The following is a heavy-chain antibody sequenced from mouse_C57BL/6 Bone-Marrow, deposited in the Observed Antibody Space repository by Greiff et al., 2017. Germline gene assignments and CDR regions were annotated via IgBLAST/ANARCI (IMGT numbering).Heavy chain of an antibody. CDR1: GYTFTSSW. V-gene: IGHV1-69*01. CDR2: IDPSDSYT. CDR3: AREVYYGSLYYFDD. J-gene: IGHJ2*01. Sequence: QVQLKQPGAELVMPGASVKLSCKASGYTFTSSWMHWVKQRPGQGLEWIGEIDPSDSYTNYNQKFKGKSTLTVDKSSSTAYMQLSSLTSEDSAVYYCAREVYYGSLYYFDDWGQGTTLTVSS. D-gene: IGHD1-1*01.